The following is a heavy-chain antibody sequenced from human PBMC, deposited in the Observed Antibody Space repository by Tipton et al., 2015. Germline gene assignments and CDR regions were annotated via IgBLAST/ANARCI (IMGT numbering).Heavy chain of an antibody. CDR1: GFTFSSYW. CDR3: AKPLAHPPYTWNDYYYGLDV. Sequence: SLRLSCAASGFTFSSYWMGWVRQGPGKGLEWVAYIKPDGSEEKYVDAVRGRFTISRDNSKNTLYLQINSLRADDMAVYYCAKPLAHPPYTWNDYYYGLDVWGQGTTVTVSS. V-gene: IGHV3-7*05. D-gene: IGHD1-1*01. CDR2: IKPDGSEE. J-gene: IGHJ6*02.